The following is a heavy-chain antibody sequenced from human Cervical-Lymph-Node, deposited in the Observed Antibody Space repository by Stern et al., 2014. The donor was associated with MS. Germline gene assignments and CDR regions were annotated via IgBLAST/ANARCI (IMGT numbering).Heavy chain of an antibody. Sequence: VQLVESGSGLVKPSQTLSLTCAVSGGSISSGGYSSIWIRQPPGTGLERIGSIYHSGSTYYKPSLKSRIIFSVDRDKNLFSLKLSSVTAADTAVYYCARSSTVTPNAFDIWGQGTMVTVSS. CDR2: IYHSGST. J-gene: IGHJ3*02. V-gene: IGHV4-30-2*01. CDR3: ARSSTVTPNAFDI. CDR1: GGSISSGGYS. D-gene: IGHD4-17*01.